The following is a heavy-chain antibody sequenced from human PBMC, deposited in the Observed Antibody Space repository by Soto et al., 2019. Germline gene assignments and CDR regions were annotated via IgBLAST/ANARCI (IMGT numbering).Heavy chain of an antibody. D-gene: IGHD2-15*01. Sequence: GGSLRLSCAASGVTFSAYTMSWVRQGPGKGPEWVARIRGSGESTRYADSVRGRFTISRDNSKNTLYLEMNSLRVDDTAQYYCAKGVVGATAPDSWGQGTLVTVSS. CDR1: GVTFSAYT. J-gene: IGHJ4*02. V-gene: IGHV3-23*01. CDR2: IRGSGEST. CDR3: AKGVVGATAPDS.